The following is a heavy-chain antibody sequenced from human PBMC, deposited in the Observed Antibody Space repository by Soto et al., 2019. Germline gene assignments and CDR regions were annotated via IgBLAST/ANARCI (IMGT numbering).Heavy chain of an antibody. V-gene: IGHV3-30*03. CDR2: ISYDGSNK. D-gene: IGHD4-17*01. Sequence: QVQLVESGGGVVQPGRSLRLSCAASGFTFSSYGMHWVRQAPGKGLEWVAVISYDGSNKYYADSVKGRFTISRDNSKNTLYLQMSSLRAEDTAVYYCASYYGDYPPPPIDWGQGTLVTVSS. CDR1: GFTFSSYG. CDR3: ASYYGDYPPPPID. J-gene: IGHJ4*02.